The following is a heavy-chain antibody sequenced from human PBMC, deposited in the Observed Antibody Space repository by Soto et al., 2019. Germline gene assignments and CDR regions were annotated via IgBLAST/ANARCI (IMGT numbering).Heavy chain of an antibody. D-gene: IGHD3-9*01. V-gene: IGHV3-48*02. Sequence: GSLRLSCAASGFTFSGYSVNWVRQAPGKGLEWVSYISSGSKTIYYAESVKGRFTVSRDNARNSQYLQMNSLRDEDTAVYYCVREDILGVRSFDYWGQGTLVTVSS. CDR3: VREDILGVRSFDY. CDR2: ISSGSKTI. J-gene: IGHJ4*02. CDR1: GFTFSGYS.